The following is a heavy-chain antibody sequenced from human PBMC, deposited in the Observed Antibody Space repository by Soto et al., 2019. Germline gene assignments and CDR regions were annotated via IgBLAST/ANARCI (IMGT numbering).Heavy chain of an antibody. CDR2: ISSSSSTI. CDR1: GFTFSSYS. Sequence: PGGSLSLSCAASGFTFSSYSMNWVRQAPGKGLEWVSYISSSSSTIYYADSVKGRFTISRDNAKNSLYLQMNSLRAEDTAVYSCARDEDSSGFNSFDPWGQETLVTVSS. J-gene: IGHJ5*02. CDR3: ARDEDSSGFNSFDP. V-gene: IGHV3-48*01. D-gene: IGHD3-22*01.